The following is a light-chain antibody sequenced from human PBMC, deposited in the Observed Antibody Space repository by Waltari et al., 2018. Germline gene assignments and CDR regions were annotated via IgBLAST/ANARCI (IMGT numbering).Light chain of an antibody. J-gene: IGLJ3*02. CDR3: LVPMGGGMWV. Sequence: QTMVTHEPSFSVSPGGTVTLTCGLSSGPVSTSPFHHWYPQTPGQAPRTLIYNTNTRSSGVPDRFSGSILGDKAALFITGAQADDESDYYCLVPMGGGMWVFCGGTKLTVL. V-gene: IGLV8-61*01. CDR1: SGPVSTSPF. CDR2: NTN.